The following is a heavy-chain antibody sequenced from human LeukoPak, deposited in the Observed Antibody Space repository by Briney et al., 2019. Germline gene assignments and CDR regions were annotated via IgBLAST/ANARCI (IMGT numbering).Heavy chain of an antibody. Sequence: GGSLRLSCAASGFTFSTYSMNWVRQAPGKGLEWVSVIYSGGSTYYADSVKGRFTISRHNSKNTLYLQMNSLRAEDTAVYYCAREFNSGWFDPWGQGTLVTVSS. CDR3: AREFNSGWFDP. V-gene: IGHV3-53*04. D-gene: IGHD4-23*01. CDR1: GFTFSTYS. J-gene: IGHJ5*02. CDR2: IYSGGST.